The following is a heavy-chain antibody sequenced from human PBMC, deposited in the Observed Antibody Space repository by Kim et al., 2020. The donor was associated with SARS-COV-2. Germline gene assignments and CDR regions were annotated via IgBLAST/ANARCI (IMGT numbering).Heavy chain of an antibody. V-gene: IGHV3-13*04. CDR1: GFTFSSYD. CDR2: IGTAGDT. CDR3: ARGSRVWILRNAFDI. J-gene: IGHJ3*02. Sequence: GGSLRLSCAASGFTFSSYDMHWVRQATGKGLEWVSAIGTAGDTYYPGSVKGRFTISRENAKNSLYLQMNSLRAGDTAVYYCARGSRVWILRNAFDIWGQGTMVTVSS. D-gene: IGHD3-16*01.